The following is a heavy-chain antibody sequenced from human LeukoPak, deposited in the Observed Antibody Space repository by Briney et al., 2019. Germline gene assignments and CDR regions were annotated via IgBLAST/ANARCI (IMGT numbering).Heavy chain of an antibody. CDR2: IYYSGST. CDR1: GGSISSGDYY. D-gene: IGHD3-16*02. Sequence: SQTLSLTCTVSGGSISSGDYYWSWIRQPPGKGLEWIGSIYYSGSTYSNPSLTSRVTISVDTSKNQFSLKLSSVTAADTAVYYCAKAGWKDDYVWGSYRIDYWGQGTLVTVSS. V-gene: IGHV4-30-4*08. J-gene: IGHJ4*02. CDR3: AKAGWKDDYVWGSYRIDY.